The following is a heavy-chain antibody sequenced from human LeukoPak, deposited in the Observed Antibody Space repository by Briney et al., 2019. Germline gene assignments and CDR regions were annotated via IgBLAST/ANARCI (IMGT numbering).Heavy chain of an antibody. CDR1: GFTFTDYW. V-gene: IGHV3-7*05. CDR3: ASSSSSRTAY. CDR2: INQGGSQK. J-gene: IGHJ4*02. D-gene: IGHD2-2*01. Sequence: GGSLRLSCAASGFTFTDYWMSWVRQAPGKGLEWVANINQGGSQKYYVDSVKGRFTISRDNTKNSLYLQMNSLRAEDTAVYYCASSSSSRTAYWGQGTLVTVSS.